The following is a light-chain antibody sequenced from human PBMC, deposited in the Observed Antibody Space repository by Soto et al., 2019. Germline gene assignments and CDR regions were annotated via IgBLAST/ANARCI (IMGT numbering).Light chain of an antibody. CDR1: SSDVGGYSY. J-gene: IGLJ1*01. Sequence: QSALTQPASVSGSPGQSSSLTCTGTSSDVGGYSYVSWYQQLPGKAPKLMIYDVSNRPSGVSNRFSGSKSGDTASLTISGLQAEDEADYYCSSYTSSTTYVFGTGTKATVL. V-gene: IGLV2-14*03. CDR2: DVS. CDR3: SSYTSSTTYV.